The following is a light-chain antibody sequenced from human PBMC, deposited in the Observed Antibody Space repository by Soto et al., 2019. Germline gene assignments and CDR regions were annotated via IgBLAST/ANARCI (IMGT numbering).Light chain of an antibody. CDR2: EGS. CDR3: CSYAGSSTPVV. Sequence: QSALTQPASVSGSPGQSITISCTGTSSDVGSYNLVSWYQHHPGKAPQLMIYEGSKRPSGFSNRFSGSKSGNTASLTISGLQAEDEADYYCCSYAGSSTPVVFGGGTKLTVL. J-gene: IGLJ2*01. V-gene: IGLV2-23*01. CDR1: SSDVGSYNL.